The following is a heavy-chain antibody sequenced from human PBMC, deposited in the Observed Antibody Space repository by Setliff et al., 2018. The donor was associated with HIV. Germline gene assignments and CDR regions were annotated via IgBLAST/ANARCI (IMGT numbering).Heavy chain of an antibody. D-gene: IGHD2-2*01. CDR2: IYHSGST. CDR3: ARGGTSSNWFGP. CDR1: GGSISNSRYY. V-gene: IGHV4-39*07. J-gene: IGHJ5*02. Sequence: SETLSLTCTVSGGSISNSRYYWSWVRQPPGKGLEWIGEIYHSGSTNYNPSLKSRVTISVDTSKNQFSLKLNSVTAADTAVYYCARGGTSSNWFGPWGQGTLVTVSS.